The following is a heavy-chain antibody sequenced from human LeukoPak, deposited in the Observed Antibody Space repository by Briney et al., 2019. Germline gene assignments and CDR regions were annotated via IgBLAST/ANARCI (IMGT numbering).Heavy chain of an antibody. CDR2: INPNSGGT. V-gene: IGHV1-2*02. CDR1: GYSFTGYY. Sequence: ASVKVSCKASGYSFTGYYIHWVRQAPGQGVEGMGWINPNSGGTKYAQKFQGRLTMTRDTSISTANMELSRLRSDDTAVYYCARERTTVVTLDYYYGMDVWGQGTTVTVSS. CDR3: ARERTTVVTLDYYYGMDV. J-gene: IGHJ6*02. D-gene: IGHD4-23*01.